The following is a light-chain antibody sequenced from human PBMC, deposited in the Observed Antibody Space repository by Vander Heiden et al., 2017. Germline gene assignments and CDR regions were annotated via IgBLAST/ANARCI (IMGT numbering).Light chain of an antibody. Sequence: AIRMTQSPSSLSASTGDRVTITCRASQGISSYLAWYQQKPGKAPKLLIYAASTLQSGVPSRFIGSGSGTDFTLTISCLQSEDFATYYCQQYYSYPQSFGPGTKVDIK. CDR3: QQYYSYPQS. V-gene: IGKV1-8*01. CDR2: AAS. J-gene: IGKJ3*01. CDR1: QGISSY.